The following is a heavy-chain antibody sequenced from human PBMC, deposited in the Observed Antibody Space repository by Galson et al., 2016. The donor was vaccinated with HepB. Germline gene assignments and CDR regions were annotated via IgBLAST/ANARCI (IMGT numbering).Heavy chain of an antibody. CDR3: ARGKAATGFDP. Sequence: CAISGDSVSSNSAAWNWIRQCPSRGLEWLGRTYYKSKWYNDYAVSVKSRITINPDTSKNQFSLQLNSVTPEDTAVYFCARGKAATGFDPWGQGTLVAVSS. D-gene: IGHD6-13*01. J-gene: IGHJ5*02. CDR2: TYYKSKWYN. CDR1: GDSVSSNSAA. V-gene: IGHV6-1*01.